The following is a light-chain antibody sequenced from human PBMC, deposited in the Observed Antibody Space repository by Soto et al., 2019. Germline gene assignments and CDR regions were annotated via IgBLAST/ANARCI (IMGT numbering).Light chain of an antibody. Sequence: SRTTQSPSSLSASTGDRVTIPCRASQGISSYLAWYQQKPGKAPKLLIYAASTLQSGVPSRFSGSGSGTDFTLTISCLQSEDFATYYCQQYYSYSSRTFGQGTKVDIK. CDR2: AAS. CDR3: QQYYSYSSRT. J-gene: IGKJ1*01. CDR1: QGISSY. V-gene: IGKV1-8*01.